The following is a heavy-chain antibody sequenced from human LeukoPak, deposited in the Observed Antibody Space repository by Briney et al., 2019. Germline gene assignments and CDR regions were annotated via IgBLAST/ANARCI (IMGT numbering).Heavy chain of an antibody. CDR2: IYSGGET. D-gene: IGHD6-13*01. J-gene: IGHJ5*02. CDR1: GFTVSNNY. CDR3: ARDPPAVAAGTYA. V-gene: IGHV3-66*01. Sequence: GGSLRLSCAASGFTVSNNYMNWVRQAPGKGLEWVSLIYSGGETYYADSVKGRFTISRDSSKNTLYLQMNSLRAEDAAVYYCARDPPAVAAGTYAWGQGNQVTVSS.